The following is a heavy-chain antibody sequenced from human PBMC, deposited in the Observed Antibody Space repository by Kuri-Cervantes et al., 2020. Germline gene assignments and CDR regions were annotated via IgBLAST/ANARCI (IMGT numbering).Heavy chain of an antibody. V-gene: IGHV3-30*03. J-gene: IGHJ6*02. D-gene: IGHD3-10*01. CDR2: ISHDGGNE. Sequence: GGSLRLSCAVSGFIFSDYAMHWVRQAPGKGPEWVAVISHDGGNEYYTDSVKGRFTISRDNSKNTLYLQMNSLRAEDTAVYYCARVVADFISQYYYGSGSWYGMDVWGQGATVTVSS. CDR1: GFIFSDYA. CDR3: ARVVADFISQYYYGSGSWYGMDV.